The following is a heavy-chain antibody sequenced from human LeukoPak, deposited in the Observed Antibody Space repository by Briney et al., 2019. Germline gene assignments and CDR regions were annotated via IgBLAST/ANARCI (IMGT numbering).Heavy chain of an antibody. CDR3: AREIPAMVGLYYYMDV. CDR2: INTNTGNP. J-gene: IGHJ6*03. Sequence: ASVKVSCKASGYTFTSYAMNWVRQAPGQGLEWMGWINTNTGNPTYAQGFTGRFVFSLDTSVSTAYLQISSLKAEDTAVYYCAREIPAMVGLYYYMDVWGKGTTVTVSS. D-gene: IGHD5-18*01. CDR1: GYTFTSYA. V-gene: IGHV7-4-1*02.